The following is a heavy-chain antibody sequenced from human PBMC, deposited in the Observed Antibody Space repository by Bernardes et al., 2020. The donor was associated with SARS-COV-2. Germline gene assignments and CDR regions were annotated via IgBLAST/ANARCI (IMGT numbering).Heavy chain of an antibody. J-gene: IGHJ4*02. CDR3: AREETIVATICAN. CDR2: ISSSSSYI. Sequence: GGSLRLSCAASGFTFSSYSMNWVRQAPGKGLEWVSSISSSSSYIYYADSVKGRFTISRDNAKNSLYLQMNSLRAEDTAVYYCAREETIVATICANWGQGTLVTVSS. V-gene: IGHV3-21*01. CDR1: GFTFSSYS. D-gene: IGHD5-12*01.